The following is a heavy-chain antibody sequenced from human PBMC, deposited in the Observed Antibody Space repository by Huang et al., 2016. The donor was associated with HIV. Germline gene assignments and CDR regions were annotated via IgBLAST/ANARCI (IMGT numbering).Heavy chain of an antibody. V-gene: IGHV1-69*05. CDR2: IIPLFQEK. D-gene: IGHD3-22*01. Sequence: QVQLVQSGGEVKRPGSSVNVSCKASGDNFNTYPIAWVRQAPGQGPEWMGEIIPLFQEKYDAQKFQDRVTFTTDGSRTTVYMELTNLRSEDTAVYYCATPHHFDSSGYYWFFDLWGRGTLVTVSS. J-gene: IGHJ2*01. CDR1: GDNFNTYP. CDR3: ATPHHFDSSGYYWFFDL.